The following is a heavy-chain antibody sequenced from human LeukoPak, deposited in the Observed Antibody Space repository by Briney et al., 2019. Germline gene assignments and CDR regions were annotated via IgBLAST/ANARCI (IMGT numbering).Heavy chain of an antibody. V-gene: IGHV4-34*01. CDR3: ARQVAYNRNYFPGNWFDP. CDR1: GGSFSGYY. J-gene: IGHJ5*02. CDR2: INHSGST. Sequence: SETLSLTCAVYGGSFSGYYWSWIRQPPGKGLEWLGEINHSGSTNYSPSLKSRVTISVDTSKNQFSLKLSSVTAADTAVYYCARQVAYNRNYFPGNWFDPWGQGTLVTVSS. D-gene: IGHD1-7*01.